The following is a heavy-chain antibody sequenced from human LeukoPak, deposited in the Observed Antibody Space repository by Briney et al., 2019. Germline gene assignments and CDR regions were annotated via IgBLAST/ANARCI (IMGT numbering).Heavy chain of an antibody. CDR3: GRDRVVPAAMWGTSLHYGMDV. J-gene: IGHJ6*02. Sequence: PSETLSLTCTVSGGSISSYYWSWIRQPPGKGLEWIGYIYYSGSTNYNPSLKSRVTISVDTSKNQFSLKLSSVTAADTAVYYCGRDRVVPAAMWGTSLHYGMDVWGQGTTVTVSS. D-gene: IGHD2-2*01. V-gene: IGHV4-59*01. CDR2: IYYSGST. CDR1: GGSISSYY.